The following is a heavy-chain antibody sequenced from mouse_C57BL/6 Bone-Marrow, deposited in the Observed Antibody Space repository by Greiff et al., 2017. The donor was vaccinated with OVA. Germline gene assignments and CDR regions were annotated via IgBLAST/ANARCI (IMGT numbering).Heavy chain of an antibody. CDR3: ARLYDYGLDY. J-gene: IGHJ2*01. CDR2: IYPGDGDT. CDR1: GYAFSSSW. Sequence: QVQLQQSGPELVKPGASVKISCKASGYAFSSSWMNWVKQRPGKGLEWIGRIYPGDGDTNYNGKLKGKATLTADKSSSTSYMQLSSLTSEDSAVYFCARLYDYGLDYWGQGTTLTVSS. D-gene: IGHD2-4*01. V-gene: IGHV1-82*01.